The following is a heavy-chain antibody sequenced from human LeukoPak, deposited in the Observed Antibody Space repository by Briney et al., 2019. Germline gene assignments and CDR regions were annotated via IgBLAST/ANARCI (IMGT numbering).Heavy chain of an antibody. CDR2: VDYSGGDT. CDR1: GFTLSSYE. J-gene: IGHJ4*02. CDR3: ARGYSKEVYGSGDY. V-gene: IGHV3-23*01. D-gene: IGHD3-10*01. Sequence: TGGSLRLSCIASGFTLSSYEMSWIRQAPGKGLEWVSSVDYSGGDTHYADSVMGRFTISRDNSKNTLYLQMNSLRAEDTAVYYCARGYSKEVYGSGDYWGQGTLVTVSS.